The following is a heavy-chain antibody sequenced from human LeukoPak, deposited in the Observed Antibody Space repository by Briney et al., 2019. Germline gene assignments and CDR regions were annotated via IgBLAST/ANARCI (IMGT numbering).Heavy chain of an antibody. D-gene: IGHD4-17*01. Sequence: GGSLRLSCAASGFTFSSYSMNWVRQAPGKGLEWVSSISSSSSYIYYADSVKGRFTISRDNAKNSLYLQMNSLRAEDTAVYYCARGYYYGDYSSVVNYYYYYGMDVWGQGTTVTVSS. CDR3: ARGYYYGDYSSVVNYYYYYGMDV. J-gene: IGHJ6*02. CDR1: GFTFSSYS. V-gene: IGHV3-21*01. CDR2: ISSSSSYI.